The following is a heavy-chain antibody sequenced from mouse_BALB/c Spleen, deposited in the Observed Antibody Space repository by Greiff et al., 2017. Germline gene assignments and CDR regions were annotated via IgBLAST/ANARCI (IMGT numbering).Heavy chain of an antibody. CDR2: INSNGGST. CDR1: GFTFSSYG. V-gene: IGHV5-6-3*01. CDR3: ARILRGYAMDY. Sequence: EVMLVESGGGLVQPGGSLKLSCAASGFTFSSYGMSWVRQTPDKRLELVATINSNGGSTYYPDSVKGRFTISRDNAKNTLYLQMSSLKSEDTAMYYCARILRGYAMDYWGQGTSVTVSS. D-gene: IGHD1-1*01. J-gene: IGHJ4*01.